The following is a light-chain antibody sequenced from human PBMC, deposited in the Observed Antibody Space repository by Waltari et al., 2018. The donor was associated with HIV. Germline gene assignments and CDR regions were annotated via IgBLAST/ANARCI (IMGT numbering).Light chain of an antibody. CDR3: QVWDSRSDHPV. Sequence: SYVLTQPPSVSVAPGQTARITCWGNNIGSNTVPWYQHSPGQAPVLVVHADSDRPSGIPGRFSGSNSGNTATLTISMVEAGDEADYYCQVWDSRSDHPVLGGGTRLTVL. J-gene: IGLJ3*02. CDR1: NIGSNT. V-gene: IGLV3-21*02. CDR2: ADS.